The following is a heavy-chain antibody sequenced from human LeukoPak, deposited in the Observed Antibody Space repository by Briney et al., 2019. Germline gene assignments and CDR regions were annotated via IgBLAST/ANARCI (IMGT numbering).Heavy chain of an antibody. CDR2: ISYDGSNK. Sequence: GRSLRLSCAAPGFTFSSYGMHWVRQAPGKGLEWVAVISYDGSNKYSADSVKGRFTISRDNSKNTLYLQMNSLRAEDTAVYYCAKDFDILTDWGQGTLVTVSS. CDR3: AKDFDILTD. CDR1: GFTFSSYG. V-gene: IGHV3-30*18. D-gene: IGHD3-9*01. J-gene: IGHJ4*02.